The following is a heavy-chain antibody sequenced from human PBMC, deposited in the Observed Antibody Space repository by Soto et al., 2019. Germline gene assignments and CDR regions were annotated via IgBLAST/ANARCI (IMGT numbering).Heavy chain of an antibody. Sequence: EVQLVESGGGLVQPGGSLKLSCAASGFTFSGSAMQWVRQAPGRGLEWIGRIRSAAINYATTYAASVKGRFTISRDDSKNTTYLQMNSLKTEDTAVYYCVRHEKSDDDRFDPWGQGTLVLVSS. CDR1: GFTFSGSA. V-gene: IGHV3-73*01. J-gene: IGHJ5*02. D-gene: IGHD2-21*02. CDR2: IRSAAINYAT. CDR3: VRHEKSDDDRFDP.